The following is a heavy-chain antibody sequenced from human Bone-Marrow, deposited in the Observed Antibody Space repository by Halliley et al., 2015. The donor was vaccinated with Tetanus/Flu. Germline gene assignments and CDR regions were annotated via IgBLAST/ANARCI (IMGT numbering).Heavy chain of an antibody. CDR1: GVSISSSPYC. V-gene: IGHV4-39*01. Sequence: TLSLTCTVSGVSISSSPYCWDWIRQPPGKGLEWIGTICYSGTTYFNPSLKSRVTISVDTSKNQFSVKLSSVTAADTAVYYCARATFRDGDFDYWGQGTLVTVSS. J-gene: IGHJ4*02. CDR3: ARATFRDGDFDY. D-gene: IGHD3-10*01. CDR2: ICYSGTT.